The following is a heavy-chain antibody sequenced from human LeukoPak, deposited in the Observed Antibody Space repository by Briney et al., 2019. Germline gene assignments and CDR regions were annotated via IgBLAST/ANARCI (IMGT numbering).Heavy chain of an antibody. J-gene: IGHJ4*02. V-gene: IGHV4-59*08. CDR3: ARGSGWADY. CDR1: GGSITNYY. D-gene: IGHD6-19*01. CDR2: IYYSGST. Sequence: SETLSLTCTVSGGSITNYYWSWIRQPPGKGLEWIGYIYYSGSTNYNPSLKSRVTISVDTSKNQFSLMLSSVAAADTAVYYCARGSGWADYWGQGTLVTVSS.